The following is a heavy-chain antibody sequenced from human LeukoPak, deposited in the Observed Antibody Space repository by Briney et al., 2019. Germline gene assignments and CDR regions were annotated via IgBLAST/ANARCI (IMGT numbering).Heavy chain of an antibody. V-gene: IGHV3-30*18. CDR2: ISYDGSNK. J-gene: IGHJ4*02. CDR1: GLTFSSYG. D-gene: IGHD1-26*01. Sequence: GGSLRLSCAASGLTFSSYGMHWVRQAPGEGLEWVAVISYDGSNKYYADSVKGRFTISRDNSKNTLYLQMNSLRAEDTAVYYCAKAPTPIYSGSYFSFDYWGQGTLVTVSS. CDR3: AKAPTPIYSGSYFSFDY.